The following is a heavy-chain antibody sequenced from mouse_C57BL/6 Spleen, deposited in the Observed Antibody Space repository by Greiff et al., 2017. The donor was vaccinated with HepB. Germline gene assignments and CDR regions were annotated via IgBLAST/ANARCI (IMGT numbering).Heavy chain of an antibody. V-gene: IGHV1-15*01. D-gene: IGHD2-4*01. CDR2: IDPETGGT. CDR3: TRSGDDYDVAWFAY. CDR1: GYTFTDYE. J-gene: IGHJ3*01. Sequence: QVQLQQSGAELVRPGASVTLSCKASGYTFTDYEMHWVKQTPVHGLEWIGAIDPETGGTAYNQKFKGKAILTAYKSSSTAYMELRSLTSEDSAVYYCTRSGDDYDVAWFAYWGQGTLVTVSA.